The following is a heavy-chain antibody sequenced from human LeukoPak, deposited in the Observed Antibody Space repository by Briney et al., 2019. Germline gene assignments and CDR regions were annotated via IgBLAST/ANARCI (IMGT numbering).Heavy chain of an antibody. Sequence: SETLSLTCTVSGGSISSSSYYWGWIRQPPGKGLEWIGYIYYSGSTYCNPSLKSRVTISVDTSKNQFSLRLSSVTAADTAVYYCARVRGSSWNRDYYYHYMDVWGKGTTVTISS. D-gene: IGHD6-13*01. CDR2: IYYSGST. CDR3: ARVRGSSWNRDYYYHYMDV. J-gene: IGHJ6*03. CDR1: GGSISSSSYY. V-gene: IGHV4-39*07.